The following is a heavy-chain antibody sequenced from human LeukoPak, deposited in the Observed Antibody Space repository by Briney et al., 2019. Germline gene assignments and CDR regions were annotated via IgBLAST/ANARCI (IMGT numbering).Heavy chain of an antibody. D-gene: IGHD3-10*01. CDR2: IKQDGSAK. J-gene: IGHJ4*02. Sequence: GGSLRLSCAASGFTFSDYWMSWVRQAPGKGPEWVANIKQDGSAKHYVDSVKGRFTISRDNAKNSLYLQMNSLRVEDTAVYYCARDYYGLEGFFDYWGQGTLVTVSS. CDR3: ARDYYGLEGFFDY. CDR1: GFTFSDYW. V-gene: IGHV3-7*03.